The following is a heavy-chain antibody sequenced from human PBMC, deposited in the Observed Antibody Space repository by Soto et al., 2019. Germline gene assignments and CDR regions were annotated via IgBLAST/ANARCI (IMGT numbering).Heavy chain of an antibody. CDR3: ARLVAPGEFDY. D-gene: IGHD2-15*01. CDR2: INNGHGNT. J-gene: IGHJ4*02. CDR1: GYTFANYA. V-gene: IGHV1-3*04. Sequence: ASVKVSCKASGYTFANYAVHWVRQAPGQSLEWVGWINNGHGNTKYSQKFQARVTITRDASASTDYLELSSLRSEDTAVYYCARLVAPGEFDYWGQGTRVTVSS.